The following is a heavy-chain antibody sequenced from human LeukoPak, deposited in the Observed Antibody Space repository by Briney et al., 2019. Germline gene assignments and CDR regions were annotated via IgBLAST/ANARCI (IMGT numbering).Heavy chain of an antibody. CDR3: ARRNAEDIVVVVAAVRYYYMDV. Sequence: ASVKVSCKVSGYTLTELSMHWVRQAPGKGLEWMGGFDPEDGETIYAQKFQGRVTMTEDTSTDTAYMELSSLRAEDTAVYYCARRNAEDIVVVVAAVRYYYMDVWGKGTTVTVSS. J-gene: IGHJ6*03. CDR2: FDPEDGET. CDR1: GYTLTELS. D-gene: IGHD2-15*01. V-gene: IGHV1-24*01.